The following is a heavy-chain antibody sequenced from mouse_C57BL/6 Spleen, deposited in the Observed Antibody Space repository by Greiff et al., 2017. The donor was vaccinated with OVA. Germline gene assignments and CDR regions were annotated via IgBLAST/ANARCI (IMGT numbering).Heavy chain of an antibody. V-gene: IGHV1-42*01. CDR1: GYTFTGYY. CDR2: INPSTGGT. CDR3: ATGYGDAMDY. Sequence: EVQLQQSGPELVKPGASVKISCKASGYTFTGYYMNWVKQRPEQGLEWIGEINPSTGGTTYNQKFKAKATLTVDKSSSTAYMQLSSLTSEDSAVYYCATGYGDAMDYWGQGTSVTVSS. J-gene: IGHJ4*01. D-gene: IGHD1-1*01.